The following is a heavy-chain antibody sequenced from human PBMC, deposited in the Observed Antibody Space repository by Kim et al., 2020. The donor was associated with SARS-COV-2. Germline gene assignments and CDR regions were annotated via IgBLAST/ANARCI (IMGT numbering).Heavy chain of an antibody. CDR3: AKNGRLGVIDS. J-gene: IGHJ4*02. D-gene: IGHD3-10*01. V-gene: IGHV3-23*01. CDR1: GFTFSNYA. CDR2: ISHTGAST. Sequence: GGSLRLSCTASGFTFSNYAMTWVRHVAGEGLQWISSISHTGASTHSADSLKGRFTISRDNSESTVFLQMDRLAADDTGIYYCAKNGRLGVIDSWGQWTRGTVSS.